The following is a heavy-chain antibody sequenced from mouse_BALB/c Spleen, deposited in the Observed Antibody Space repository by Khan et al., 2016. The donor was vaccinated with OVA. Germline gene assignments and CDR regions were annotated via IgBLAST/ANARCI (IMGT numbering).Heavy chain of an antibody. D-gene: IGHD1-1*02. CDR1: GYAFTDYL. Sequence: QVQLQQSGAELVRPGTSVKVSCKASGYAFTDYLIEWVKQRPGQGLEWIGVINPGSDNTNYNEKFKGKATLTADKSSNTAYMQLSSLTSYDSAVYFCARWRYGTLAYWGQGTPVTVSA. CDR3: ARWRYGTLAY. CDR2: INPGSDNT. V-gene: IGHV1-54*01. J-gene: IGHJ3*01.